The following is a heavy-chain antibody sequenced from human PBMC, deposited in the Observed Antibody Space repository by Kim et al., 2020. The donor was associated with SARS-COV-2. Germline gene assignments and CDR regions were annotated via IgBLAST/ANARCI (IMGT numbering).Heavy chain of an antibody. D-gene: IGHD1-7*01. CDR3: ARGGYNWNSGGLGWFDP. CDR2: IYYSGST. Sequence: SETLSLTCTVSGGSISSYYWSWIRQPPGKGLEWIGYIYYSGSTNYNPSLKSRVTISVDTSKNQFSLKLSSVTAADTAVYYCARGGYNWNSGGLGWFDPWGQGTLVTVSS. CDR1: GGSISSYY. V-gene: IGHV4-59*01. J-gene: IGHJ5*02.